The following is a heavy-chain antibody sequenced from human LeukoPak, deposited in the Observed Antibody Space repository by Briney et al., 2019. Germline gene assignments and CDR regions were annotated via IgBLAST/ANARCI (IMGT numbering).Heavy chain of an antibody. CDR1: GFTLSSYE. CDR3: ARVLAARGVFDY. D-gene: IGHD6-6*01. J-gene: IGHJ4*02. V-gene: IGHV3-23*01. CDR2: IDYSGGSS. Sequence: GGSLRLSCTVSGFTLSSYEMSWIRQAPGKGLEWVSSIDYSGGSSYYADSVKGRFTISRDDSKNTLYLQMNGLRAEDTAVYYCARVLAARGVFDYWGQGTLVTVSS.